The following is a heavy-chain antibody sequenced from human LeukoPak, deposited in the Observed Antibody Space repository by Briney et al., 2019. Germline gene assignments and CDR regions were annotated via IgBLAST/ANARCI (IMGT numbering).Heavy chain of an antibody. V-gene: IGHV4-39*07. Sequence: SETLSLTCIVSGDSIISDTYYWGWIRQPPGKGLERIGSIYYRGRTSYNPSIESRVSISEDSPTKQYSLRLTSVTAADTAVYYCAKDQRFSAYDPDEYNYFDPWGQGTLVTVSS. J-gene: IGHJ5*02. D-gene: IGHD5-12*01. CDR3: AKDQRFSAYDPDEYNYFDP. CDR2: IYYRGRT. CDR1: GDSIISDTYY.